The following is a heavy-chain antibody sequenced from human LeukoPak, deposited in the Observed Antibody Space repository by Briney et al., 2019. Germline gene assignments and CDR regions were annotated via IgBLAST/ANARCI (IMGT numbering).Heavy chain of an antibody. J-gene: IGHJ4*02. CDR2: IYYSGNT. Sequence: SETLSLTCTVSGVSISSSNSYWGWIRQPPGKGLEWIGSIYYSGNTYYNASLKSQVSISIDTSKNQFSLKLTSVTAADTAVYYCARQTGSGLFLPGGQGTLVTVSS. V-gene: IGHV4-39*01. D-gene: IGHD3-10*01. CDR3: ARQTGSGLFLP. CDR1: GVSISSSNSY.